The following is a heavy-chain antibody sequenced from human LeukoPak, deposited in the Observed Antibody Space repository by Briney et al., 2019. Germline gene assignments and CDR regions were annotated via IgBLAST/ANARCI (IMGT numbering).Heavy chain of an antibody. Sequence: GGSLRLSCTTSGFSFSNFGMHWVRQAPDKGLEWLAFIRYDGSNEYSADSVEGRFTISRDNSRNTLFLQMDSLRSEDTAVYYCARDLGIFGDFDYWGQGTLVIVSS. V-gene: IGHV3-30*02. CDR3: ARDLGIFGDFDY. J-gene: IGHJ4*02. CDR1: GFSFSNFG. CDR2: IRYDGSNE. D-gene: IGHD3-3*01.